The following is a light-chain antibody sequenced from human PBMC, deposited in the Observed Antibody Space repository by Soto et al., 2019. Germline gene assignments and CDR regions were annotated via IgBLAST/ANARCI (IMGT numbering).Light chain of an antibody. J-gene: IGKJ5*01. CDR2: KAS. CDR1: QSISSW. V-gene: IGKV1-5*03. Sequence: DIQITQSPSTLSAYVGDRVSITCRASQSISSWLAWYQQKPGKAPKLLIYKASTLENGAPSRFSGSGSGTDFTLTISSLQPEDFATYYCQQSYSPPPITFGQGTRLEIK. CDR3: QQSYSPPPIT.